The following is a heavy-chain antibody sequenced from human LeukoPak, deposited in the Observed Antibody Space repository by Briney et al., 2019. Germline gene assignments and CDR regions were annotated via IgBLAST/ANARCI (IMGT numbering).Heavy chain of an antibody. CDR3: ARGVKWELLTRRAFDI. Sequence: PSETLSLTCAVYGGSFSGYYWSWIRQPPGKGLEWIGEINHSGSTNYNPSLKSRVPISVDTSKNQFSLKLSSVTAADTAVYYCARGVKWELLTRRAFDIWGQGTMVTVSS. V-gene: IGHV4-34*01. J-gene: IGHJ3*02. CDR1: GGSFSGYY. CDR2: INHSGST. D-gene: IGHD1-26*01.